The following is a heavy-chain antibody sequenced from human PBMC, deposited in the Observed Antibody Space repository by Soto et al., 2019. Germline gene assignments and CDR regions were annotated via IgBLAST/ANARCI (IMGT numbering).Heavy chain of an antibody. CDR1: GGTVSSYS. J-gene: IGHJ4*02. D-gene: IGHD1-26*01. CDR2: IIPIFGTA. V-gene: IGHV1-69*01. CDR3: ARDGGRHAGGIDY. Sequence: QVQLVQSGAEVKKPGSSVKVSCKASGGTVSSYSINWVRQAPGQGLEWMGEIIPIFGTANYAQKVQGRVTITADESTSTAYMELSSLSAEDTDVYYCARDGGRHAGGIDYWGQGTLVTVSS.